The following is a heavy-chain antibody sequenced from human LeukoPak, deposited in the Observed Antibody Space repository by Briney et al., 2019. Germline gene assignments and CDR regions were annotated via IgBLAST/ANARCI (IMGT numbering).Heavy chain of an antibody. CDR3: SRSQSDY. J-gene: IGHJ4*02. CDR2: ISGDGTIK. Sequence: GGSLRLSCEPSGFPFSSYWMLWVRQAPGKGLVWVSRISGDGTIKTYADFVRGRFTISRDNTKNILYLQMNSLRVEDTATYFCSRSQSDYWGQGVLVTVSP. CDR1: GFPFSSYW. V-gene: IGHV3-74*03.